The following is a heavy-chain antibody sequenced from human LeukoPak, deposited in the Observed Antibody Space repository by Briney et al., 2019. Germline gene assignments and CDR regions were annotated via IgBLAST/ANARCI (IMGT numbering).Heavy chain of an antibody. CDR1: GYTFTSYY. J-gene: IGHJ4*02. D-gene: IGHD2-15*01. V-gene: IGHV1-46*01. CDR2: INPSGGST. CDR3: TAELGYCSGGSCYYFDY. Sequence: ASVKVSCKASGYTFTSYYMHWVRQAPGQGLEWMGIINPSGGSTSYAQKFQGRVTMTRDTSTSTVYMELSRLRSDDTAVYYCTAELGYCSGGSCYYFDYWGQGTLVTVSS.